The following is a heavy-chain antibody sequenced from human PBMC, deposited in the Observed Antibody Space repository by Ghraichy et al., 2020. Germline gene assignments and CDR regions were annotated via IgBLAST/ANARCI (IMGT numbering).Heavy chain of an antibody. J-gene: IGHJ4*02. CDR2: IWYDGSNK. Sequence: SLRLSCAASGFTFSSYGMHWVRQAPGKGLEWVAVIWYDGSNKYYADSVKGRFTISRDNSKNTLYLQMNSLRAEDTAVYYCARDMDYDSSGYYYPDYWGQGTLVTVSS. CDR3: ARDMDYDSSGYYYPDY. V-gene: IGHV3-33*01. D-gene: IGHD3-22*01. CDR1: GFTFSSYG.